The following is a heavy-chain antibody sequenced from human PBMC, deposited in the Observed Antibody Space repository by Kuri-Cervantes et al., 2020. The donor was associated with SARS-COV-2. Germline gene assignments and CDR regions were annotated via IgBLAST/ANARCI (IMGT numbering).Heavy chain of an antibody. D-gene: IGHD4-17*01. CDR3: ARGASYGDFDY. CDR1: DGSISSYY. V-gene: IGHV4-59*01. CDR2: IYYSGST. Sequence: ESLKISCTVSDGSISSYYWSWIRQPPGKGLEWIGYIYYSGSTNYNPSLKSRVTISVDTSKNQFSLKLSSVTAADTALYYCARGASYGDFDYWGQGTLVTVSS. J-gene: IGHJ4*02.